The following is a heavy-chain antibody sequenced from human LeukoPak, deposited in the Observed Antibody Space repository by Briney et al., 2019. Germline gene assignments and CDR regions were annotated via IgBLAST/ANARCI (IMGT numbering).Heavy chain of an antibody. Sequence: SETLSLTCAVYGGSFSGYYWSWIRQPPRKGLEWIGEINHSGSTNYNPSLKSRVTISVDTSKNQFSQKLSSVTAADTAVYYCARGEWDSYYYYGMDVWGQGTTVTVSS. J-gene: IGHJ6*02. CDR2: INHSGST. CDR1: GGSFSGYY. D-gene: IGHD1-26*01. CDR3: ARGEWDSYYYYGMDV. V-gene: IGHV4-34*01.